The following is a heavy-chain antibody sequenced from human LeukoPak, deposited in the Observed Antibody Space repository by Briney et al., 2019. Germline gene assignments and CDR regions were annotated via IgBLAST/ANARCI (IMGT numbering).Heavy chain of an antibody. CDR2: INPDGSNT. CDR3: VRGTGYSAYDYDFDY. CDR1: GFTFSSYW. Sequence: PGGSLRLSCAASGFTFSSYWMHWVRQAPGKGLVWVSRINPDGSNTVYADSVKGRFTISRDNAKNSLYLQMNSLRAGDTAVYYCVRGTGYSAYDYDFDYWGQGTLVTVSS. D-gene: IGHD5-12*01. J-gene: IGHJ4*02. V-gene: IGHV3-74*01.